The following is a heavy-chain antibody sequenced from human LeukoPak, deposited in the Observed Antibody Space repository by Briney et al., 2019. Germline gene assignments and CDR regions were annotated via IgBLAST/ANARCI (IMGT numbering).Heavy chain of an antibody. D-gene: IGHD2-8*01. CDR3: TRHPPYCTNGVCYFDY. CDR1: GFTFSGSA. Sequence: GGSLRLSCAASGFTFSGSAMHWVRQASGKGLEWVGRIRSKANSYATAYAASVKGRFTISRDDSKNTAYLQMNSLKTEDTAVYYCTRHPPYCTNGVCYFDYWGQGTLVTVSP. CDR2: IRSKANSYAT. V-gene: IGHV3-73*01. J-gene: IGHJ4*02.